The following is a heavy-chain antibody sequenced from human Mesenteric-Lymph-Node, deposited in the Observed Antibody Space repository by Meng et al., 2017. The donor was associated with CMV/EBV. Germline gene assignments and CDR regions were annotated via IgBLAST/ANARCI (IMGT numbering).Heavy chain of an antibody. Sequence: GESLKISCAASGFTFSSYWMSWVRQAPGKGLEWVANIKQDGSEKYYVDSVKGRFTISRDNAKNSLYLQMNSLRAGDTAVYYCAREVGGNWFDPWGQGTLVTVSS. D-gene: IGHD3-10*01. J-gene: IGHJ5*02. CDR3: AREVGGNWFDP. CDR1: GFTFSSYW. CDR2: IKQDGSEK. V-gene: IGHV3-7*03.